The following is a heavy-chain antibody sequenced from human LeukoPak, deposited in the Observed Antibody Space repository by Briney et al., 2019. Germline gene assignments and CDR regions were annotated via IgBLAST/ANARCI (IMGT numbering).Heavy chain of an antibody. CDR2: FYHSGST. Sequence: SGTLSLICAVSGGSISSSKWWSWVRQPPGKGLEWIGEFYHSGSTNYNPSLKSRVTISVDKSKNQFSLKLSSVTAADTAVYYCATVSAFFYDSGSYYTFDYWGQGTLVTVSS. CDR1: GGSISSSKW. V-gene: IGHV4-4*02. D-gene: IGHD3-10*01. J-gene: IGHJ4*02. CDR3: ATVSAFFYDSGSYYTFDY.